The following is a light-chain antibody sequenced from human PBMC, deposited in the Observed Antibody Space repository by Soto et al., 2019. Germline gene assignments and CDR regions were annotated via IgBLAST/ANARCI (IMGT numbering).Light chain of an antibody. Sequence: EGVLTQSPGTLSLSPGERATLSCRASQSVSSYLAWYQQKPGQTPRLLVYGASSRATGIPDRFSGSGSGTDFTLTISRLEPEDFAVYYCQQHGTSPITFGQGTRLEIK. J-gene: IGKJ5*01. CDR3: QQHGTSPIT. CDR2: GAS. CDR1: QSVSSY. V-gene: IGKV3-20*01.